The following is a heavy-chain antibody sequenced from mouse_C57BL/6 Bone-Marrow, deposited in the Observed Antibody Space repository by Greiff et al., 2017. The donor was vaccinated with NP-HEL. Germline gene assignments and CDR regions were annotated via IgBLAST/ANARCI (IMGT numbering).Heavy chain of an antibody. J-gene: IGHJ4*01. Sequence: EVKLMESGPGLVKPSQSLSLTCSVTGYSITSGYYWNWIRQFPGNKLEWMGYISYDGSNNYNPSLKNRISITRDTSKNQFFLKLNSVTTEDTATYYCARGRYAMDYWGQGTSVTVSS. CDR1: GYSITSGYY. V-gene: IGHV3-6*01. CDR3: ARGRYAMDY. CDR2: ISYDGSN.